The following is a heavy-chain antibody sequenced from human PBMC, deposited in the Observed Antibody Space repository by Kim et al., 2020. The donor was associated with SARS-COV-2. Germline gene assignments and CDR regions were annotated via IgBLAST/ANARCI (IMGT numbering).Heavy chain of an antibody. CDR1: GFILSSFG. J-gene: IGHJ5*02. D-gene: IGHD6-13*01. CDR3: ARDPSPGSSSYPPIDP. Sequence: GGSLRLSCAASGFILSSFGMHWVRQAPGKGLEWVAVISYDGNNRYYADSVKGRFTISKDNSKNTLYLQMNSLRAEDTAVYYCARDPSPGSSSYPPIDPWGQGTLVTVSS. V-gene: IGHV3-30*03. CDR2: ISYDGNNR.